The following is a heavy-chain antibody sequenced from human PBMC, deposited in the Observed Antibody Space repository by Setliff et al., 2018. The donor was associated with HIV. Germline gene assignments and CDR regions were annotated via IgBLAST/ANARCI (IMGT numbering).Heavy chain of an antibody. V-gene: IGHV1-46*01. J-gene: IGHJ1*01. CDR2: INPSGGST. D-gene: IGHD6-6*01. CDR1: GYTFTGYF. CDR3: ARDPAPSSSASYFQH. Sequence: ASVKVSCKASGYTFTGYFIHWVRQAPGQGLEWMGIINPSGGSTTYAQKFQGRVTMTRDTSTSTVYMELSSLRSEDTAVYYCARDPAPSSSASYFQHWGQGTPVTVSS.